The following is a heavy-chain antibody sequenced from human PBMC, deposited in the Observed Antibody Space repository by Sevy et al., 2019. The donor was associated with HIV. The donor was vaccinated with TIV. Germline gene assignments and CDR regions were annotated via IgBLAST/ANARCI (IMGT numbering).Heavy chain of an antibody. V-gene: IGHV3-15*07. CDR2: IKSKTDGGTT. D-gene: IGHD5-18*01. J-gene: IGHJ3*02. CDR1: GFTFNYAW. CDR3: TTASAMVEVDAFDI. Sequence: GGSLRLSCAASGFTFNYAWMNWVRQAPGKGLEWVGRIKSKTDGGTTDYAAPVRGRFTISRDDSKNTLYLQMNSLKTEDTALYYCTTASAMVEVDAFDIWGQGTMVTVSS.